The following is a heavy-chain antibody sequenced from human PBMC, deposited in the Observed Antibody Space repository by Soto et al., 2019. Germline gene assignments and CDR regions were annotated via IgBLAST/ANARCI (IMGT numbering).Heavy chain of an antibody. V-gene: IGHV3-23*01. CDR3: ARGDRGGSGSPASYYYSGLDV. CDR1: GFTFSSYA. CDR2: VSAGGDMT. D-gene: IGHD3-10*01. J-gene: IGHJ6*02. Sequence: DVQLLESGGHLVQPGGSLRLSCAASGFTFSSYAMSWVRQAPGKGLEWVSSVSAGGDMTYYSDSVKGRFTISRDNSNNALFLQMSSLRIEDTALYYCARGDRGGSGSPASYYYSGLDVWGHGATVNVS.